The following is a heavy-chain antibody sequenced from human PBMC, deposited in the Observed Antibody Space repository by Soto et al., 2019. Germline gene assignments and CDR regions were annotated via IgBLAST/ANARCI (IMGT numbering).Heavy chain of an antibody. CDR2: IRSKANSYAT. CDR1: GFTFSVSA. J-gene: IGHJ6*02. V-gene: IGHV3-73*01. D-gene: IGHD3-22*01. CDR3: TRHYQIVDYYDSSGHPYGMDV. Sequence: PGGSLIRSFGASGFTFSVSAMHWFRQASGKGLEGVGRIRSKANSYATAYAASVKGRFTISRDDSKNTAYLQMNSLKPEDTAVYYCTRHYQIVDYYDSSGHPYGMDVWGQGTTVTVSS.